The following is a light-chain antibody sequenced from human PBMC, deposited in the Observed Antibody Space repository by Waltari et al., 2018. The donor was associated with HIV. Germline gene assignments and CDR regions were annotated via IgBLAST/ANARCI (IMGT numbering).Light chain of an antibody. CDR1: NNNVRNQE. CDR3: SAWDSSLRAWV. Sequence: QAGLTQPPSVPKGLRQPATLPCTGNNNNVRNQEASWLPQPPGHPPKLLSYRNDNRPSGISERLSASRSGDTASLTITGRQPEDEADYYCSAWDSSLRAWVFGGGTKLTVL. V-gene: IGLV10-54*01. CDR2: RND. J-gene: IGLJ3*02.